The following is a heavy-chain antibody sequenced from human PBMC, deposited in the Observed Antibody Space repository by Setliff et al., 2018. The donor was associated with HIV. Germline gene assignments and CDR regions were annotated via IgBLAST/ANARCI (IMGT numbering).Heavy chain of an antibody. CDR1: GDSIGDYY. CDR3: ARDWVTRSNYYGSGSPWYLDF. D-gene: IGHD3-10*01. CDR2: VYASAYS. Sequence: SETLSLTCTVSGDSIGDYYWNWIRQPAGKGLEWIGRVYASAYSNYNPSLKSRVTMSVDTSQNQFSLKLRSVNAADTAVYYCARDWVTRSNYYGSGSPWYLDFWGRGILVTVS. V-gene: IGHV4-4*07. J-gene: IGHJ2*01.